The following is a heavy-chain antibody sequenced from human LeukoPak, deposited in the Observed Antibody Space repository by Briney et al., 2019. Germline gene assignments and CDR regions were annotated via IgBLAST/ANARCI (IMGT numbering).Heavy chain of an antibody. D-gene: IGHD2-15*01. Sequence: ASVKVSCKASGCTFSSYAISWVRQAPGQGLEWMGGIIPIFGTANYAQKFQGRVTITADESTSTAYMELSSLRSEDTAVYYCARAPYCSGGSCYYYYGMDVWAKGPRSPSP. CDR3: ARAPYCSGGSCYYYYGMDV. CDR1: GCTFSSYA. CDR2: IIPIFGTA. V-gene: IGHV1-69*01. J-gene: IGHJ6*02.